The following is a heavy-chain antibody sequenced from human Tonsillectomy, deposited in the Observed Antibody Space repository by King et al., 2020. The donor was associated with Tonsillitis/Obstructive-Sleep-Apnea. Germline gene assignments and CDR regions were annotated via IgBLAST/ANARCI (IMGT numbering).Heavy chain of an antibody. CDR2: IYIGGCT. V-gene: IGHV3-66*01. CDR1: EFTVSSSY. D-gene: IGHD1-14*01. J-gene: IGHJ2*01. CDR3: ARGPGYWYFDL. Sequence: VQLVQSGGGLVQFGGSLRLSCAASEFTVSSSYMSWVRQAPGKGLEWVSVIYIGGCTYYADSVKGRFSISRDNSENTLYLQMNRLRAEDTALYYCARGPGYWYFDLWGRGTLVTVSS.